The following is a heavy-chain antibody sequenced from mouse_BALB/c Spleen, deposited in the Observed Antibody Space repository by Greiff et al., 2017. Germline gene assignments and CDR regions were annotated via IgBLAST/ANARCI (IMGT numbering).Heavy chain of an antibody. Sequence: VQLQQPGAELVMPGASVKMSCKASGYTFTVYWMHWVKQRPGQGLEWIGAIDTSDSYTSYNQKFKGKATLTVDESSSTAYMQLSSLTSEDAAVYYCARGGYGNYFDYWGQGTTLTVTA. CDR3: ARGGYGNYFDY. J-gene: IGHJ2*01. V-gene: IGHV1-69*01. CDR2: IDTSDSYT. D-gene: IGHD2-10*02. CDR1: GYTFTVYW.